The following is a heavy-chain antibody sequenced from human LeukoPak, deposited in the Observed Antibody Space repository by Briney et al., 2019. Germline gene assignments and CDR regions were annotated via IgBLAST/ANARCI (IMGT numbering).Heavy chain of an antibody. J-gene: IGHJ4*02. D-gene: IGHD2-15*01. V-gene: IGHV3-21*01. CDR1: GFTFSSYS. CDR3: ARSPPGGGSYYFDY. CDR2: ISSSSSYI. Sequence: PGGSLRLSCAASGFTFSSYSMNWVRQAPGKGLEWVSSISSSSSYIYYADSVKGRFTISRDNAKNSLYLQMNSLRAEDTAVYYCARSPPGGGSYYFDYWGQGTLVTVSS.